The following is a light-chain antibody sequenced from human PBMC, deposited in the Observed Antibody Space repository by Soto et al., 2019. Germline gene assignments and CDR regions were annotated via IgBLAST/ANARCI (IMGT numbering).Light chain of an antibody. CDR2: EGT. CDR1: SSDVGYYNL. V-gene: IGLV2-23*03. J-gene: IGLJ2*01. CDR3: CSYAGSPTFVV. Sequence: QSALTQPASVSGSPGQSITISCTGTSSDVGYYNLVSWYQQHPGNAPKLIIYEGTSRPSGVSNRFSGSKSGNTASLAISGLQAEDEADYYCCSYAGSPTFVVFGGWTKLTVL.